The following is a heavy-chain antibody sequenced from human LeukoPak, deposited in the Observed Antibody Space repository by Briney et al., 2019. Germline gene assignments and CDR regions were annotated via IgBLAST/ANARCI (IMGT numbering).Heavy chain of an antibody. D-gene: IGHD6-19*01. V-gene: IGHV3-9*03. CDR1: GFTFDDYA. Sequence: GGSLRLSCAASGFTFDDYAMHWVRKAPGKGLEWVSGISWNSGSIGYADSVKGRFTISRDNAKNSLYLQMNSLRAEDMALYYCARSSGWYKGSYFDYWGQGTLVTVSS. CDR3: ARSSGWYKGSYFDY. J-gene: IGHJ4*02. CDR2: ISWNSGSI.